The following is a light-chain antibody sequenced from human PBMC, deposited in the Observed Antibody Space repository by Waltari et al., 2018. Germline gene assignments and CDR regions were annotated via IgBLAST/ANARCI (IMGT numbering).Light chain of an antibody. Sequence: QSALTQPRSVSGSPGQSVTHPCPGTRHDVRGSNYVSWYQQHPGKAPKLMIYDVSERPSGVPDRFSGSKSGNTASLTISGLQADDEADYYCSSYVGSQTVVFGGGTKLTVL. CDR1: RHDVRGSNY. V-gene: IGLV2-11*01. CDR2: DVS. J-gene: IGLJ2*01. CDR3: SSYVGSQTVV.